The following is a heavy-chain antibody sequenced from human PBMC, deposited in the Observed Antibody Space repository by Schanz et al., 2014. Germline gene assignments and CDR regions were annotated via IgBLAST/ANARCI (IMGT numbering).Heavy chain of an antibody. J-gene: IGHJ4*02. CDR1: GFSFSSYA. Sequence: EVQLLESGGGLVEPGGSLRLSCAASGFSFSSYAMGWVRQAPGKGLEWVSSISSGGNPYYANSVKGRFGISRDNSENTLYLQMSSLRVEDTAVYYCAKDPRGDKNDRAYYFDYWGQGTLVSVSS. CDR2: ISSGGNP. D-gene: IGHD3-10*01. CDR3: AKDPRGDKNDRAYYFDY. V-gene: IGHV3-23*01.